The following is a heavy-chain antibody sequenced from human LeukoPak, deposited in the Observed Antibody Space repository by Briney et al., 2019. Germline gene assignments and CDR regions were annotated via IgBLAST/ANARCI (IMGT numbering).Heavy chain of an antibody. Sequence: PSGTLSLACAVSGYSISSGYYWGWIRQPPGKGLEWIGSIYHSGSTYYNPSLKSRVTISVDTSKNQFSLKLSSVTAADTAVYYCARVVSAYSSSQGYYFDYWGQGTLVTVSS. V-gene: IGHV4-38-2*01. D-gene: IGHD6-13*01. CDR3: ARVVSAYSSSQGYYFDY. CDR2: IYHSGST. J-gene: IGHJ4*02. CDR1: GYSISSGYY.